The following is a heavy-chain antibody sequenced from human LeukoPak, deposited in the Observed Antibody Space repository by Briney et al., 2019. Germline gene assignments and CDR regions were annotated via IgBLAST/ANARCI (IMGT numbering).Heavy chain of an antibody. J-gene: IGHJ2*01. Sequence: SETLSLTCTVSGSSISSGGYYWSWIRQHPGKGLEWIGYIYYSGSTYYNPSLKSRVTISVDTSKNQFSLKLSSVTAADTAVYYCARDRGGYYYDSSGYFDLWGRGTLVTVSS. D-gene: IGHD3-22*01. V-gene: IGHV4-31*03. CDR3: ARDRGGYYYDSSGYFDL. CDR1: GSSISSGGYY. CDR2: IYYSGST.